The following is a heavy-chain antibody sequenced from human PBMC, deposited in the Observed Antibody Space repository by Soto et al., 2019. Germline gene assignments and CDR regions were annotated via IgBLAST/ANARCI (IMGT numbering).Heavy chain of an antibody. CDR2: IIPIFGTA. V-gene: IGHV1-69*14. Sequence: QVQLVQSGAEVKKPGSSVKVSCKASAGTFSSYAINWVRQAPGQGLEWMGGIIPIFGTANYEQKFQGRVTITADKSTNTAYMELRSLRSEDTAVYYCASSPPPTVTMYSRYFDLWGRGTLVTVSS. J-gene: IGHJ2*01. CDR1: AGTFSSYA. CDR3: ASSPPPTVTMYSRYFDL. D-gene: IGHD4-17*01.